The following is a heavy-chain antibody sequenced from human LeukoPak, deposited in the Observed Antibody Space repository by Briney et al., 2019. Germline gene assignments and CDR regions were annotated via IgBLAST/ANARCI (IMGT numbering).Heavy chain of an antibody. CDR2: ISSSSSYI. J-gene: IGHJ4*02. V-gene: IGHV3-21*01. CDR3: ARDLYDSSGYYGY. Sequence: KPGGSLRLSCAASGFTFSSYSMNWVRQAPGKGLEWVSSISSSSSYIYYADSVKGRFTISRDNAKNSLYLQMNSLRAEDTAVYYCARDLYDSSGYYGYWGQGTLVTVSS. CDR1: GFTFSSYS. D-gene: IGHD3-22*01.